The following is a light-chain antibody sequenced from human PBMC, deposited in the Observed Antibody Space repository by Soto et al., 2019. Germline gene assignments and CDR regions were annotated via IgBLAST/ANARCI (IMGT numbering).Light chain of an antibody. V-gene: IGKV3-11*01. CDR3: QQRSNWPWT. CDR2: DAS. Sequence: EIVLTQSPATLSLSPGERATLSCRASQSVSSYLAWYQQKPGQAPRLLIYDASNRATGIPARFSGSGFGTDFTLTISSPEPQDFAVYYRQQRSNWPWTFGQGSKVEIK. J-gene: IGKJ1*01. CDR1: QSVSSY.